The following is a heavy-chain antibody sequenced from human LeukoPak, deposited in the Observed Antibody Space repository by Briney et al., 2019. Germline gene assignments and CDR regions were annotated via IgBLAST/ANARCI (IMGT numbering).Heavy chain of an antibody. J-gene: IGHJ4*02. V-gene: IGHV4-38-2*01. D-gene: IGHD6-19*01. CDR3: ARGVAVAGGFDY. Sequence: PSETLSLTCDVFGDSINNTYFWGWIRRPPGKGLQWIGSIYHSGSTYYNPSLKSRVTISVDTPKNQFSLKLSSVTAADTAVYYCARGVAVAGGFDYWGQGTLVTVSS. CDR2: IYHSGST. CDR1: GDSINNTYF.